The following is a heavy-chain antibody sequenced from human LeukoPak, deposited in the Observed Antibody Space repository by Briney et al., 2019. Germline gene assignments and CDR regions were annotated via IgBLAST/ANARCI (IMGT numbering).Heavy chain of an antibody. V-gene: IGHV4-30-4*01. CDR3: ARYGSGSTWFDP. CDR2: INNSGST. Sequence: PSQTLSLTCTVSGGSISSDNYQWSWIRQPPGKGLEWIGYINNSGSTYYNPSLKSRVTISVDTSKNHFSLKLSSVTAADTAVYYCARYGSGSTWFDPWGQGTLVTVSS. CDR1: GGSISSDNYQ. D-gene: IGHD3-10*01. J-gene: IGHJ5*02.